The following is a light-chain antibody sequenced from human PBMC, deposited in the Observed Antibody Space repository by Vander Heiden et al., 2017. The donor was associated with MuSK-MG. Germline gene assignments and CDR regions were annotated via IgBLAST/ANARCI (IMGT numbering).Light chain of an antibody. Sequence: IVMTQTRLSLSVTPGQPASISCKSSQSLLHSDGKTYLYWYLQKPGQPPQLLIYDVSNRFSGVPDRLSGRGSGTDFTLKISRGEDEDVGVYDCSQSIQPPLTFGGGPRWRSN. CDR1: QSLLHSDGKTY. V-gene: IGKV2D-29*01. J-gene: IGKJ4*01. CDR3: SQSIQPPLT. CDR2: DVS.